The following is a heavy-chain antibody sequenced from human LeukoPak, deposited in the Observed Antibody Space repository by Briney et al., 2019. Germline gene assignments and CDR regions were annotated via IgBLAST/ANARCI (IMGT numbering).Heavy chain of an antibody. CDR2: IYYSGST. CDR1: GGSISSSSYY. V-gene: IGHV4-39*07. CDR3: ARGSYDPFDDAFDI. J-gene: IGHJ3*02. D-gene: IGHD1-26*01. Sequence: SETLSLTCTVSGGSISSSSYYWGWIRQPPGKGLEWIGSIYYSGSTYYNPSLKSRVTISVDTSKNQFSLKLSSVTAADTAVYYCARGSYDPFDDAFDIWGQGTMVTVSS.